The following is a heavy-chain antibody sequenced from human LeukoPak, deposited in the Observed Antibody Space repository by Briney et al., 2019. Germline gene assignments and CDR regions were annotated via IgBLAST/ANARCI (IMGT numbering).Heavy chain of an antibody. J-gene: IGHJ4*02. CDR1: EFTFSDYA. CDR2: VTFDGGSK. D-gene: IGHD1-26*01. CDR3: ARDARVGATDY. V-gene: IGHV3-30-3*01. Sequence: GGSLRLSCAASEFTFSDYAMHWVRQAPGKGLEWVAVVTFDGGSKYYADSVEGRFTISRDNSKNTLHLQMNSLRPEDTAVYFCARDARVGATDYWGQGTLVTVSS.